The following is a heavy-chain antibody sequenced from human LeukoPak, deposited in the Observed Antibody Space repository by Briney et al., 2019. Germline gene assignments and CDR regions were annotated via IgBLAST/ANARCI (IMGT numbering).Heavy chain of an antibody. V-gene: IGHV1-8*01. CDR3: ARGDY. J-gene: IGHJ4*02. Sequence: ALVKVSCRASGYTFTNYDINWVRQATGQGLEWMGWMNSDSGNTGYGQKFQGRVTLTRDTSISTAYMELYSLRSEDTGVYYCARGDYWGQGTLVTVSS. CDR1: GYTFTNYD. CDR2: MNSDSGNT.